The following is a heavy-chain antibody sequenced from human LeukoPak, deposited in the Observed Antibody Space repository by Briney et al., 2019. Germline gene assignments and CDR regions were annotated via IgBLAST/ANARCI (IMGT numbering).Heavy chain of an antibody. CDR3: ARDPGWTGIDY. V-gene: IGHV3-48*02. CDR2: ISSSSSSI. D-gene: IGHD3-10*01. J-gene: IGHJ4*02. CDR1: AFTLSPYN. Sequence: GGSLRLSCAASAFTLSPYNMNWVRQAPGKGLEWISYISSSSSSIYYADSVKGRFTISRDNAKNSLYLQMKSLRDEDTAVYYCARDPGWTGIDYWGQGTLVTVSS.